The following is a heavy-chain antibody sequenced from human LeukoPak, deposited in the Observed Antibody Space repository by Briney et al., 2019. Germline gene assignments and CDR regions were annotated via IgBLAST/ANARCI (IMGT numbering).Heavy chain of an antibody. CDR2: IQNDASTE. Sequence: PGGSLRLSCAASGFIFSHYSMHWVRQAPGKGLEWVAVIQNDASTENFADSVKGRFTISRDNSKNTVFLQMNSLRAEDTAIYYCTRVGYIDEGIDYWGQGTLVTVSS. V-gene: IGHV3-33*05. CDR3: TRVGYIDEGIDY. J-gene: IGHJ4*02. CDR1: GFIFSHYS. D-gene: IGHD5-24*01.